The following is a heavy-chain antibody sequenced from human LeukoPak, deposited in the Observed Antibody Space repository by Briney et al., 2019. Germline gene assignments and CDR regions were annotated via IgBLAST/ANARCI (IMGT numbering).Heavy chain of an antibody. J-gene: IGHJ4*02. D-gene: IGHD5-24*01. CDR1: GGTFSSYA. V-gene: IGHV1-69*05. CDR2: IIPIFGTA. CDR3: ARAVGRWLQFDY. Sequence: SVKVSCKASGGTFSSYAISWVRQAPGQGLEWMGGIIPIFGTANYAQKFQGRVTITTDESTSTAYIEPSSLRSEDTAVYYCARAVGRWLQFDYWGQGTLVTVSS.